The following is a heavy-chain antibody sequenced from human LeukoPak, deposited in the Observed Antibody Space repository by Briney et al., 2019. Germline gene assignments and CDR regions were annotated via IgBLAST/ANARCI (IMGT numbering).Heavy chain of an antibody. CDR3: ASYSQTFDY. V-gene: IGHV4-34*01. CDR1: GGSFSGYY. J-gene: IGHJ4*02. D-gene: IGHD2-21*01. CDR2: INHSGST. Sequence: ASETLSLTCAVCGGSFSGYYWSWIRQPPGKGLEWIGEINHSGSTNYNPSLKSRVTISVDTSKNQFSLKLSSVTAADTAVYYCASYSQTFDYWGQGTLVTVSS.